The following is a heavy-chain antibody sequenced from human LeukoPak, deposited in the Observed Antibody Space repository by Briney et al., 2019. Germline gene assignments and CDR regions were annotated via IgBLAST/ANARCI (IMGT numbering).Heavy chain of an antibody. Sequence: GGSLRLSCSASGFTFSSHAMHWVRQAPGKGLEYVSAISSNGDSTYYADSVKGRFTISRDNSKNTLYFQMSSLRAEDTAVYYCVKSPIVATTFDYWGQGTLVTVSS. D-gene: IGHD5-12*01. CDR2: ISSNGDST. CDR1: GFTFSSHA. V-gene: IGHV3-64*05. J-gene: IGHJ4*02. CDR3: VKSPIVATTFDY.